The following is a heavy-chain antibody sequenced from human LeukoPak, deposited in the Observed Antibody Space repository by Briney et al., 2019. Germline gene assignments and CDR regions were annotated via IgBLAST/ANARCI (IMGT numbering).Heavy chain of an antibody. J-gene: IGHJ6*04. CDR2: ISSSGSTI. Sequence: PGGSLRLSCAASGFTFSSYEMNWVRPAPGKGLDWVSYISSSGSTIYYADSVKGRFTIPRDNAKNPLYLQMNSLRAEDTAVYYCAELGITMIGGVWGKGTTVTISS. D-gene: IGHD3-10*02. CDR1: GFTFSSYE. V-gene: IGHV3-48*03. CDR3: AELGITMIGGV.